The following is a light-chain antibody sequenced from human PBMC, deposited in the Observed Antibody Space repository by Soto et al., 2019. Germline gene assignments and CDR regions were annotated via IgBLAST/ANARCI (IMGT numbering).Light chain of an antibody. V-gene: IGKV3-20*01. J-gene: IGKJ1*01. CDR2: GTS. Sequence: EIVMTQSPATLSVSPGGSSTVSCSASQSVSSNLAWYQQKPGQAPRLLIYGTSSRATGIPDRFSGSGSGTDFTLTISRLEPEDFAVYYCQQYHSSPRTFGQGTKVDIK. CDR1: QSVSSN. CDR3: QQYHSSPRT.